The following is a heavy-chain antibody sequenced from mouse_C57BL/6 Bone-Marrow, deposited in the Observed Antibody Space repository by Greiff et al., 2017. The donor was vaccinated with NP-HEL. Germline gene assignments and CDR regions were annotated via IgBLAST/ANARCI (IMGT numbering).Heavy chain of an antibody. CDR1: GYAFSSSW. CDR2: IYPGDGDT. V-gene: IGHV1-82*01. Sequence: QVQLKQSGPELVKPGASVKISCKASGYAFSSSWMTWVKQRPGKGLEWIGRIYPGDGDTNYNGKFKGKATLTADKSSSTAYMQLSSLTSEDSAVYFCARKAGRGGWDFDVWGTGTTVTVSS. J-gene: IGHJ1*03. CDR3: ARKAGRGGWDFDV. D-gene: IGHD4-1*01.